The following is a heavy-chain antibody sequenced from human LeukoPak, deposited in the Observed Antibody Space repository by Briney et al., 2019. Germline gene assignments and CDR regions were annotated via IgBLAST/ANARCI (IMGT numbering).Heavy chain of an antibody. CDR3: IKGPSSSWYGTEYFQH. D-gene: IGHD6-13*01. Sequence: GRSLRLSCAASGFTFDDYAMHWVRQAPGKGLEWVSGISWNGGTTGYADSVKGRFTVFRDNAKNSLYLQVKSLRLEDTALYHCIKGPSSSWYGTEYFQHWGQGTLVTVSS. CDR2: ISWNGGTT. V-gene: IGHV3-9*01. CDR1: GFTFDDYA. J-gene: IGHJ1*01.